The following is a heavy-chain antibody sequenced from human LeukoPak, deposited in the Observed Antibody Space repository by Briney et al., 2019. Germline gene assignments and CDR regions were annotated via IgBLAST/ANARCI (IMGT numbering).Heavy chain of an antibody. J-gene: IGHJ3*02. Sequence: SETPSLTCTVSGGSISSYYWSWIRQPPGKGLEWIGYIYYSGSTNYSPSLKSRVTISVDTSKNQFSLKLSSVTAADTAVYYCARYCGGDCPDAFDIWGQGTMVTVSS. CDR3: ARYCGGDCPDAFDI. D-gene: IGHD2-21*02. CDR1: GGSISSYY. CDR2: IYYSGST. V-gene: IGHV4-59*01.